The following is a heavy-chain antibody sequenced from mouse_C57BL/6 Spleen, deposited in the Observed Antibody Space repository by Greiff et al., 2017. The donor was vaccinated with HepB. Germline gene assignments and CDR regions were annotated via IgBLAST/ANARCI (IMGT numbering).Heavy chain of an antibody. CDR1: GFTFSDYY. CDR2: ISNGGGST. V-gene: IGHV5-12*01. D-gene: IGHD4-1*01. CDR3: ARRDWAWFAY. Sequence: EVKLMESGGGLVQPGGSLKLPCAASGFTFSDYYMYWVRQTPEKRLEWVAYISNGGGSTYYPDTVKGRFTISRDNANNTLYLQMSRLKAEDTAMYYCARRDWAWFAYWGQGTLVTVSA. J-gene: IGHJ3*01.